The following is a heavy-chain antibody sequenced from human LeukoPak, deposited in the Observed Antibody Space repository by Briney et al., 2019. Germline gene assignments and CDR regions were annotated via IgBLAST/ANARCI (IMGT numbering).Heavy chain of an antibody. J-gene: IGHJ4*02. D-gene: IGHD1-14*01. V-gene: IGHV4-59*12. Sequence: PSETLSLTCTVSGGSISSYYWSWIRQPPGKGLEWIGYIYYSGSTNYNPSLKSRVTISVDTSKNQFSLKLSSVTAADTAVYYCARGRNRTYRDYWGQGTLVTVSS. CDR3: ARGRNRTYRDY. CDR2: IYYSGST. CDR1: GGSISSYY.